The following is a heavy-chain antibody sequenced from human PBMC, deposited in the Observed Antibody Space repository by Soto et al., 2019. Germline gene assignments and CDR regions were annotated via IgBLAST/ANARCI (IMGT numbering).Heavy chain of an antibody. V-gene: IGHV1-3*01. CDR2: INAGNGNT. J-gene: IGHJ4*02. CDR1: GYTFTSYA. Sequence: QVQLVQSGAEVKKPGASVKVSCKASGYTFTSYAMNWVRQAPGQRLEWMGWINAGNGNTKYTQKFQGRVTITRDTPARTAYMELSSLRSEDTAVYYCARDLGGWPAYWGREPWSPSPQ. CDR3: ARDLGGWPAY. D-gene: IGHD2-15*01.